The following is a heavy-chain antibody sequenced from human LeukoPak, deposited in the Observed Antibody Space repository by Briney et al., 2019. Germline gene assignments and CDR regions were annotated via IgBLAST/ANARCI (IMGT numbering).Heavy chain of an antibody. CDR2: IYPGDSET. Sequence: GESLKISCKGSGYSFTSYWIGWVRQMPGKGLDWMGIIYPGDSETRYSPSFQGQVTMSADKSISTAYLQWSSLKASDTAMYYCARLITIFGVVKGPFDIWGQGTLVTVSS. V-gene: IGHV5-51*01. J-gene: IGHJ3*02. D-gene: IGHD3-3*01. CDR3: ARLITIFGVVKGPFDI. CDR1: GYSFTSYW.